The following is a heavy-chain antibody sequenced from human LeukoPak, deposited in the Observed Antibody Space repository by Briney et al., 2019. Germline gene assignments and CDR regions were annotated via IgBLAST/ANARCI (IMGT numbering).Heavy chain of an antibody. Sequence: SQTLSLTCSVSGGSITSGDYWWTWIRQPPGKGLEWIGYSYYSESAHYNPSLENRLSISVDTSKNQFSLRLSAVTAADTAAYYCAGDKWVKAGSTWPHYGMDVWGQGTTVTVSS. CDR3: AGDKWVKAGSTWPHYGMDV. V-gene: IGHV4-30-4*01. D-gene: IGHD1-26*01. CDR2: SYYSESA. CDR1: GGSITSGDYW. J-gene: IGHJ6*02.